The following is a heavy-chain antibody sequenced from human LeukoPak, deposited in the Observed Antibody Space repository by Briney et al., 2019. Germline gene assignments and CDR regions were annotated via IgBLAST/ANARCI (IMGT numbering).Heavy chain of an antibody. Sequence: GGSLRLSCAAPGFTVSTNYMSWVRQAPGMGLEWVSIIYSGDSTSYTDSVKGRFTISRDSSKNTLYLQMNGLRAEDTAVYFCAREAYYHDSSGYYYPDYWGQGTLVTVSS. D-gene: IGHD3-22*01. CDR2: IYSGDST. J-gene: IGHJ4*02. V-gene: IGHV3-66*02. CDR1: GFTVSTNY. CDR3: AREAYYHDSSGYYYPDY.